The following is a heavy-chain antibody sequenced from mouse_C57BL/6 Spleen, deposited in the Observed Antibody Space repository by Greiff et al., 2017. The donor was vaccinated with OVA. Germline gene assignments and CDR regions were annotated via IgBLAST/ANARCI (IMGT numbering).Heavy chain of an antibody. J-gene: IGHJ4*01. CDR2: ISYSGST. CDR1: GYSITSDY. Sequence: EVKLQESGPGLAKPSQTLSLTCSVTGYSITSDYWNWIRKFPGNKLEYMGYISYSGSTYYNPSLKSRISITRDTSKNQYYRQLKSVTTEDTATYYCARWRGYDYDEDYAMDYWGQGTSVTVSS. CDR3: ARWRGYDYDEDYAMDY. D-gene: IGHD2-4*01. V-gene: IGHV3-8*01.